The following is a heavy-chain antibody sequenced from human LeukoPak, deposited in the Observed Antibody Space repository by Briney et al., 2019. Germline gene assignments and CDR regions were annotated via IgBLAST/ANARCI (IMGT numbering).Heavy chain of an antibody. V-gene: IGHV1-18*01. CDR1: GYTFTSYG. J-gene: IGHJ4*02. CDR2: ISAYNGNT. D-gene: IGHD3-9*01. Sequence: ASVKVSCKASGYTFTSYGISWVRQAPGQGLEWMGWISAYNGNTNYAQKLQGRVTMTTDTSTSTAYMELRSLRSDDTAVYYCARLRYFDWLLESPLDYWGQGTLVTVSS. CDR3: ARLRYFDWLLESPLDY.